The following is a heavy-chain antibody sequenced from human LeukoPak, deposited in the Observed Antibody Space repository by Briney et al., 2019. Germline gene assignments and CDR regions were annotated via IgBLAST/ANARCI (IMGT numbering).Heavy chain of an antibody. Sequence: SETLSLTCTVSGGSISSYYWSWIRQPAGKGLEWIGRIYTSGSTNYNPSLKSRVTMSVDTSKNQFSPKLSSVTAADTAVYYCARDIREYCSGGSCYRGGPISYYYYYYMDVWGKGTTVTVSS. D-gene: IGHD2-15*01. CDR3: ARDIREYCSGGSCYRGGPISYYYYYYMDV. V-gene: IGHV4-4*07. CDR2: IYTSGST. CDR1: GGSISSYY. J-gene: IGHJ6*03.